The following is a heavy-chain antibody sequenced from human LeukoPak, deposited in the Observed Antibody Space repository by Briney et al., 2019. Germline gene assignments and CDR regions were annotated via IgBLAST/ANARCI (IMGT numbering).Heavy chain of an antibody. J-gene: IGHJ1*01. V-gene: IGHV3-48*01. CDR2: ITNSGNSK. CDR1: EFTFSSYS. CDR3: AKGVVVTAIPPFQH. Sequence: QSGGSLRLSCAASEFTFSSYSMNWVRQAPGKGLEWVSYITNSGNSKSYADSVKGRFTISRDNSKNTLYLQMNSLRAEDTAVYYCAKGVVVTAIPPFQHWGQGTLVTVSS. D-gene: IGHD2-21*02.